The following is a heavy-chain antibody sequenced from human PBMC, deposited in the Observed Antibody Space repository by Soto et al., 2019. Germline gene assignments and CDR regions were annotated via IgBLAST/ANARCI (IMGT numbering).Heavy chain of an antibody. Sequence: QVQLVESGGGVVQPGRSLRLSCAASGFTFSSYGMHWVRQAPGKGLEWVAVISYDGSNKYYADSVKGRFTISRDNSKNTLYLQMNSLRAEDPAVYYCGRDRCASMPGGSHSSIVSWVQSTLVTV. CDR3: GRDRCASMPGGSHSSIVS. V-gene: IGHV3-30*03. CDR2: ISYDGSNK. D-gene: IGHD2-15*01. CDR1: GFTFSSYG. J-gene: IGHJ4*02.